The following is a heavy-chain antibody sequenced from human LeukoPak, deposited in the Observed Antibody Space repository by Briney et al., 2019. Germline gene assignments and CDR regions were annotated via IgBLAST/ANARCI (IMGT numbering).Heavy chain of an antibody. CDR3: ARDGMTTVTYYYYYYMDV. Sequence: ASVKVSCKASGYTFTSYGISWVRQAPGQGLERMGWISAYNGNTNYAQYLQDRVTMTTDTSSSTAYMELRSLRSDDTAVYYCARDGMTTVTYYYYYYMDVWGKGTTVTVSS. CDR1: GYTFTSYG. CDR2: ISAYNGNT. D-gene: IGHD4-17*01. J-gene: IGHJ6*03. V-gene: IGHV1-18*01.